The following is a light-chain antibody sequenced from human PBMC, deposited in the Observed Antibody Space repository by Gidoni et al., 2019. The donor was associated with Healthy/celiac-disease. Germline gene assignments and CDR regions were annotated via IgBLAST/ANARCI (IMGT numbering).Light chain of an antibody. Sequence: DIQRTQSPSSLSASVGDRVTITCRASQSISSYLNWYQQKPGKAPKLLIYAASSLQRGVPSRFSGSGSGTDFTLIISSLQPEDFATYYCQQSYSTPWTFGQGTKVEIK. CDR1: QSISSY. J-gene: IGKJ1*01. CDR2: AAS. V-gene: IGKV1-39*01. CDR3: QQSYSTPWT.